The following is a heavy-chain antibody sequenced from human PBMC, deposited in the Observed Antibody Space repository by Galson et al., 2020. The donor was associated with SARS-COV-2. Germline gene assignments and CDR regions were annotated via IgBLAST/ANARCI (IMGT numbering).Heavy chain of an antibody. V-gene: IGHV3-7*01. D-gene: IGHD3-22*01. CDR1: GFTFSSYW. CDR3: AREADYYNSSGYHLVDAFDI. J-gene: IGHJ3*02. CDR2: IKRDGSEK. Sequence: GGSLRLSCAASGFTFSSYWMNWVRQAPGKGLEWVANIKRDGSEKNYVDSVKGRFTISRDNARNSLYLQVSSLRAEDTALYYCAREADYYNSSGYHLVDAFDIWGQGTVVIVAS.